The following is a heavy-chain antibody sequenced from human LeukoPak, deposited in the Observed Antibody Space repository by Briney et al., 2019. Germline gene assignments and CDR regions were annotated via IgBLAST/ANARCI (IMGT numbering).Heavy chain of an antibody. CDR2: IYYSGST. D-gene: IGHD6-19*01. J-gene: IGHJ4*02. Sequence: ETLSLTCTVSGGSISSSSYYWGWIRQPPGTGLEWIGSIYYSGSTYYNPSLKSRVTISVDTSKNQFSLKLSSVTAADTAVYYCARQAQWLILNYFDYWGQGTLVTVSS. CDR3: ARQAQWLILNYFDY. V-gene: IGHV4-39*01. CDR1: GGSISSSSYY.